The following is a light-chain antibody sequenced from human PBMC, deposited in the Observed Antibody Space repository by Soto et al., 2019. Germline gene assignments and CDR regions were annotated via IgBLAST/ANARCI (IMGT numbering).Light chain of an antibody. CDR2: GAS. J-gene: IGKJ5*01. CDR3: QQYNNLPPIT. CDR1: QSVSSN. V-gene: IGKV3-15*01. Sequence: EIGMTQSPATLSVSPGERFTLSCRASQSVSSNLAWYQQKPGQAPRLLIYGASTRATGVPARFSGSGSGTEFTLTISSLQSEDFAVYYCQQYNNLPPITFAQGTRLEIK.